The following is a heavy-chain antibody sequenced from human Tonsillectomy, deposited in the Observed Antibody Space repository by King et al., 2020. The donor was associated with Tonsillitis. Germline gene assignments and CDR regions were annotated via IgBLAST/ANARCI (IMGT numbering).Heavy chain of an antibody. D-gene: IGHD1/OR15-1a*01. Sequence: VQLVESGGALVQPGRSLRLSCAASGFIFNDFVMLWVRQAPGKGLEWISGISGNSGNVAYADSVKGRFTIFRDNAKNSLYLQMSSLRPEDTAFYYCAKDFWNIVSFDDGGQGSLVTVPS. J-gene: IGHJ4*02. CDR2: ISGNSGNV. CDR3: AKDFWNIVSFDD. V-gene: IGHV3-9*01. CDR1: GFIFNDFV.